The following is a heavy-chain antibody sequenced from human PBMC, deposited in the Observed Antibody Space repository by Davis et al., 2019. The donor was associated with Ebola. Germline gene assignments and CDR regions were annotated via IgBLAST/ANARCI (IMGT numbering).Heavy chain of an antibody. CDR3: ARRDYYGSGSYYKGGMDV. CDR2: IKQDGSEK. V-gene: IGHV3-7*01. CDR1: GFTFSSYW. J-gene: IGHJ6*02. Sequence: GESLKISCAASGFTFSSYWMSWVRQAPGKGLEWVANIKQDGSEKYYVDSVKGRFTISRDNAKNSLYLQMNSLRAEDTAVYYCARRDYYGSGSYYKGGMDVWGQGTTVTVSS. D-gene: IGHD3-10*01.